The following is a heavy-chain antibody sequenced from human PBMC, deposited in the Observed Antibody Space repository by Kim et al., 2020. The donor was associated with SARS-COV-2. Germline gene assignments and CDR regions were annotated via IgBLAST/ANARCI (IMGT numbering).Heavy chain of an antibody. Sequence: GGSLRLSCAASGFTFSSYSMNWVRQAPGKGLEWVSSISSSSIFIYYADSVKGRFTISRDNAKNSLYLQMNSLRAEDTAVYYCARAPATTMTTIDYWGQGTLVTVSS. V-gene: IGHV3-21*01. CDR1: GFTFSSYS. J-gene: IGHJ4*02. D-gene: IGHD4-17*01. CDR2: ISSSSIFI. CDR3: ARAPATTMTTIDY.